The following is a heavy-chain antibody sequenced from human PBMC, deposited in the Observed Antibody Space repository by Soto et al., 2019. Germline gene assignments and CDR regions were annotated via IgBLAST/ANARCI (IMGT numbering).Heavy chain of an antibody. CDR2: VSGSGSTT. D-gene: IGHD2-2*01. CDR3: AKGGSSSSSQVDA. V-gene: IGHV3-23*01. J-gene: IGHJ5*02. CDR1: RFTFSNYA. Sequence: PGGSLRLSCAASRFTFSNYAMNWVRQAPGKGLEWISVVSGSGSTTDYADSVKGRFTVSRDNSKNTLYLQMNSLRAEDTAVYYCAKGGSSSSSQVDARGRGILVTVSS.